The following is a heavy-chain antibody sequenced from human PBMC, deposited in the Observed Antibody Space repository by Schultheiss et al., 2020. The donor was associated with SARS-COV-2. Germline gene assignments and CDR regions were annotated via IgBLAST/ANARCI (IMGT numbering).Heavy chain of an antibody. CDR3: ATGAGVTDDDY. D-gene: IGHD5-18*01. CDR1: GFTFSTFW. V-gene: IGHV3-15*07. J-gene: IGHJ4*02. CDR2: IRSKTDGGTT. Sequence: GESLKISCAASGFTFSTFWMNWVRQAPGKGLERVGRIRSKTDGGTTDYGALVKGRFIISREDSKNTVYLQMNGLKTEDTGVYYCATGAGVTDDDYWGQGTLVTVSS.